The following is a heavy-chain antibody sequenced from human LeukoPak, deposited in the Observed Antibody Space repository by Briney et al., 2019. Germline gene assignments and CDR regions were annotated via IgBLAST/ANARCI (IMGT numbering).Heavy chain of an antibody. D-gene: IGHD3-10*01. CDR2: IKFDGSET. CDR1: GLILSNYN. J-gene: IGHJ4*02. V-gene: IGHV3-30*02. CDR3: AKVKTITMVRGVPDY. Sequence: GGSLRLSCTASGLILSNYNMHWFRQSPGKGLEWVAFIKFDGSETKYIDSVKGRFSISRDNSKNTLSLQMNSLRAEDTAVYYCAKVKTITMVRGVPDYWGQGTLVTVSS.